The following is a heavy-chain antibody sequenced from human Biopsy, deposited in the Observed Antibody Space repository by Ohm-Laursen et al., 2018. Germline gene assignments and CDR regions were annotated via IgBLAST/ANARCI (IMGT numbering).Heavy chain of an antibody. CDR3: ARWTPEYDSSRYYLDAFDI. V-gene: IGHV4-4*07. J-gene: IGHJ3*02. CDR1: GGSLSTYY. Sequence: TLSLTCTVSGGSLSTYYWSWIRQPAGKGLEWTGRISSSGSTNYNPSLRSRVTLSMDTSKRQFSLKMSFVTAADTAVYYCARWTPEYDSSRYYLDAFDIWGQGTKVTVSS. CDR2: ISSSGST. D-gene: IGHD3-22*01.